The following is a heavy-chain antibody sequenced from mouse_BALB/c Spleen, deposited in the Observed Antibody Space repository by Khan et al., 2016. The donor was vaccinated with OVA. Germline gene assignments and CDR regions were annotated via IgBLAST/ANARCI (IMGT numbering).Heavy chain of an antibody. D-gene: IGHD2-3*01. CDR2: IDPAYGNT. CDR3: CDGCGRYARGC. CDR1: GFNIKDTY. J-gene: IGHJ4*01. Sequence: VQLQQSGAELVKPGASVKLSCTASGFNIKDTYMHWVKQRPEQGLEWIGRIDPAYGNTKYDPQFQGKATITADTSSNTAYLQLSSLTSEDTAVYYYCDGCGRYARGCWGQGTSDTVSS. V-gene: IGHV14-3*02.